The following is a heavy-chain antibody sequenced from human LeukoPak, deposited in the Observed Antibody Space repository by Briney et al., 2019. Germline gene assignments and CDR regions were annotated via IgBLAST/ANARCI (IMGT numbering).Heavy chain of an antibody. J-gene: IGHJ4*02. Sequence: ASVKVSCKASGYTFTNYDINWVRQATGQGLEWTGWMNPNSGNTGYAQKFQGRVTMTRNTSITTAYMELRRLRSEDTAVYYCARGSGSIWYNLWGQGTLVTVSS. D-gene: IGHD6-13*01. CDR1: GYTFTNYD. CDR2: MNPNSGNT. V-gene: IGHV1-8*01. CDR3: ARGSGSIWYNL.